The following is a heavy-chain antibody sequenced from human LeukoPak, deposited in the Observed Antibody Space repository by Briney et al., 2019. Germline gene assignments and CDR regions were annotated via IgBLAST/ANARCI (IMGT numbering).Heavy chain of an antibody. V-gene: IGHV3-23*01. CDR1: GFTFSSYA. D-gene: IGHD2-2*01. CDR2: ITGSGGST. CDR3: AKGVFPSSPPHWFDP. Sequence: GGSLRLSCAASGFTFSSYAMSWVRQAPGKGLEWVSGITGSGGSTNYADSVKGRFTISRDNSKSTLYMQMNSLRAEDTAVYYCAKGVFPSSPPHWFDPWGQGTLVTVSS. J-gene: IGHJ5*02.